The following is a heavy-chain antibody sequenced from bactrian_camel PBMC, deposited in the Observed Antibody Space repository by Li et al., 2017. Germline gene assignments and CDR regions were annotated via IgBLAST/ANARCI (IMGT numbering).Heavy chain of an antibody. CDR1: TASYAIDC. CDR2: IGTGAAYI. V-gene: IGHV3S54*01. J-gene: IGHJ4*01. Sequence: HVQLVESGGGSVQAGGSLRLSCAASTASYAIDCMGWFRQFPGKEREGVAAIGTGAAYIEYADSVKGRFTISRGPQQGPKNTLFLQMTRLKPEDTAMYYCAAGDTSFKSNGRPVCGDDYPYWGRGTQVTVS. CDR3: AAGDTSFKSNGRPVCGDDYPY. D-gene: IGHD1*01.